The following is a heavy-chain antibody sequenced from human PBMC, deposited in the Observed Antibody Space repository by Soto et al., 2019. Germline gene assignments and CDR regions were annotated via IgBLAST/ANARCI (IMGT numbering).Heavy chain of an antibody. J-gene: IGHJ4*02. V-gene: IGHV3-48*03. CDR2: ISSSGSTI. CDR3: ARNGYYYDSSGYYPLDY. D-gene: IGHD3-22*01. Sequence: LRLSCAASGFTFSSYEMNWVRQAPGKGLEWVSYISSSGSTIYYADSVKGRFTISRDNAQNSLYLQMNSLRAEDTAVYYCARNGYYYDSSGYYPLDYWGQGTLVTVSS. CDR1: GFTFSSYE.